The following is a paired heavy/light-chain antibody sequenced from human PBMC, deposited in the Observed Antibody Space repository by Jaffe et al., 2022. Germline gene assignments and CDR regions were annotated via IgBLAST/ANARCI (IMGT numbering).Heavy chain of an antibody. CDR3: ASQIMANDAFDM. D-gene: IGHD3-16*01. CDR1: GYTFTKYN. J-gene: IGHJ3*02. V-gene: IGHV7-4-1*02. Sequence: QVQLVQSGSELKRPGASVQVSCKTSGYTFTKYNMNWVRQAPGQGLEWMGWINTNTGNPTYAQGFTGRFVFSLDTSVNTTYLQISSLEAEDTAVYYCASQIMANDAFDMWGQGTMVTVSS. CDR2: INTNTGNP.
Light chain of an antibody. V-gene: IGLV1-40*01. J-gene: IGLJ1*01. Sequence: QSVLAQPPSVSGAPGQRVTISCTGSSSNIGAGYEVHWYQQLPGTAPKLLIYGNTNRPSGVPDRFSGSKSGTSASLAITGLQAGDEADYYCQSYDVSLSGCFVFGTGTKVTVL. CDR3: QSYDVSLSGCFV. CDR2: GNT. CDR1: SSNIGAGYE.